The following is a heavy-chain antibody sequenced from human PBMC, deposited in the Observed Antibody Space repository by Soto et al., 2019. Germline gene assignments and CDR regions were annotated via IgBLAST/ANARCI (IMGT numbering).Heavy chain of an antibody. V-gene: IGHV4-31*03. CDR3: ARGYSGYEGVWFDP. D-gene: IGHD5-12*01. Sequence: PSETLSLTCTVSGGSISSGGYYWSWIRQHPGKGLEWIGYIYYSGSTYYNPSLKSRVTISVDTSKNQFSLKLSSVTAADTAVYYCARGYSGYEGVWFDPWGQGTMVTVSS. CDR1: GGSISSGGYY. CDR2: IYYSGST. J-gene: IGHJ5*02.